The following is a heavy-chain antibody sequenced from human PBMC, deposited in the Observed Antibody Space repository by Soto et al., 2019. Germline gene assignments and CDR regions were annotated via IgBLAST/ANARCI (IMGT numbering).Heavy chain of an antibody. V-gene: IGHV3-23*01. CDR2: ISGSGDST. J-gene: IGHJ4*02. CDR1: GFTFSSYA. D-gene: IGHD1-1*01. CDR3: AKRATGTYFEY. Sequence: EVQLLESGGGLVQPGGSLRLSCAASGFTFSSYAMSWVRRAPGKGLEWVSVISGSGDSTYYADSVKGRFTISRDNSKNTLYLQMNSLRAEDTAVYYCAKRATGTYFEYWGQGTLVTVSS.